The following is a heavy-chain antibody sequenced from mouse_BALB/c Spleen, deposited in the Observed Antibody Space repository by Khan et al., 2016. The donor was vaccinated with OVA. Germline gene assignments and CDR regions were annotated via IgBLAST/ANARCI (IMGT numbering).Heavy chain of an antibody. CDR2: ISSSGST. CDR3: ARYGARYNYAMDY. Sequence: VQLKESGPGLVKPSQSLSLTCTVTGYSITSDYAWNWIRQFPGNKLEWMGYISSSGSTNYNQALKSRISITRDTSKNQFFLQLNSVTTEDTATYYSARYGARYNYAMDYWGQGTSVTVSS. CDR1: GYSITSDYA. D-gene: IGHD1-1*02. J-gene: IGHJ4*01. V-gene: IGHV3-2*02.